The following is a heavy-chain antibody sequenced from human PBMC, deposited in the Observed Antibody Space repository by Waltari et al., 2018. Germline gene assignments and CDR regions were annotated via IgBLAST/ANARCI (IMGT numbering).Heavy chain of an antibody. CDR3: ARGYCSGDSCSVYFDY. J-gene: IGHJ4*02. Sequence: AVYGGSFSGYYWSWIRQPPGKGLEWIGEINHSGSTNYNPSLKSRVTISVDTSKNQFSLKVNSVTAADTAVYYCARGYCSGDSCSVYFDYWGQGTLVTVSS. D-gene: IGHD2-15*01. CDR1: GGSFSGYY. V-gene: IGHV4-34*01. CDR2: INHSGST.